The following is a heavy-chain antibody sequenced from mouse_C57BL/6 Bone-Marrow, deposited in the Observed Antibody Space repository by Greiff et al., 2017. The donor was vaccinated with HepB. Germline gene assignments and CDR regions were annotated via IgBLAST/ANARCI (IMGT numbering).Heavy chain of an antibody. D-gene: IGHD2-2*01. CDR3: ARGHGYDSFAY. V-gene: IGHV1-52*01. CDR2: IDPSDSET. CDR1: GYTFTSYW. J-gene: IGHJ3*01. Sequence: QVQLQQPGAELVRPGSSVKLSCKASGYTFTSYWMHWVKQRPIQGLEWIGNIDPSDSETHYNQKFKDKATLTVDKSSSTAYMQLSSLTSEDSAVYYCARGHGYDSFAYWGQGTLVTVSA.